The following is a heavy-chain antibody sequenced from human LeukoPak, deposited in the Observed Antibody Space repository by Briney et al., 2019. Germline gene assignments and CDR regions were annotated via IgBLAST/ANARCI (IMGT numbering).Heavy chain of an antibody. CDR2: INHSGST. CDR1: GGSFSGYY. V-gene: IGHV4-34*01. D-gene: IGHD3-3*01. Sequence: SETLSLTCAVYGGSFSGYYWSWIRQPPGKGLEWIGEINHSGSTNYNPSLKSRVTISVDTSKNQFSLKLNSVTAADTAVYYCAIVAFGVVTFDYWGQGTLVTVSS. J-gene: IGHJ4*02. CDR3: AIVAFGVVTFDY.